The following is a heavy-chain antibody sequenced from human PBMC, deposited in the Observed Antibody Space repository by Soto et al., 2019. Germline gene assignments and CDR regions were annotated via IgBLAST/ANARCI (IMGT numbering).Heavy chain of an antibody. CDR2: IIPMFDTP. V-gene: IGHV1-69*12. J-gene: IGHJ4*02. CDR1: GGTFSSDS. D-gene: IGHD2-15*01. CDR3: ARSGGLDRDFNY. Sequence: QVQLVQSGAEVKKPGFSVKVSCKASGGTFSSDSFSWVRQAPGQGLEWMGGIIPMFDTPIYAQKFQDRVTITADESTSTAYMQLSSLRSGDTAVYYCARSGGLDRDFNYWGQGSLVTVSS.